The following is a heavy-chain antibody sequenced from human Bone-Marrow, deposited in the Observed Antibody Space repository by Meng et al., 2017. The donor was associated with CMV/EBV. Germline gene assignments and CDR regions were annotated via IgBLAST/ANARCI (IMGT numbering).Heavy chain of an antibody. CDR2: ISSNGGST. D-gene: IGHD6-19*01. V-gene: IGHV3-64*02. J-gene: IGHJ3*02. Sequence: GGSRRLSCAASGFSFSSYAMHWVRQAPGKGLEYVSAISSNGGSTYYADSVKGRLSISRDNSKNTLYLQMGSLRAEDMAVYYCARSIAVAPIAFDIWGQGTMVIVSS. CDR3: ARSIAVAPIAFDI. CDR1: GFSFSSYA.